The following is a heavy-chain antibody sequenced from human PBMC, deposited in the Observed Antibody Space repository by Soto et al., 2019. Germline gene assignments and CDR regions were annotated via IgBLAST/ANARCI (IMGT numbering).Heavy chain of an antibody. Sequence: EVQLVESGGGLVQPGGSPRLSCEASGFSFSNYWMSWVRQAPGEGPEWVASIKPDGSEKNYVDAVRGRFTVSRDNAKNSLFLQMNSLRGDDTAVYYCARDVIWGRGSLVSVSS. V-gene: IGHV3-7*05. J-gene: IGHJ4*02. CDR2: IKPDGSEK. CDR1: GFSFSNYW. CDR3: ARDVI.